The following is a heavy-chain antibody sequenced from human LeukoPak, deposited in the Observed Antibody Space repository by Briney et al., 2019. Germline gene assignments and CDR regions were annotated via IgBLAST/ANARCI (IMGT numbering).Heavy chain of an antibody. D-gene: IGHD3-22*01. J-gene: IGHJ3*01. CDR1: GGSINSTGYC. CDR2: IYYSGST. Sequence: SETLSLTCAVSGGSINSTGYCWAWIRQPPGKGLEWIGTIYYSGSTYHNTSLKSRITMSVDTSRNQFSLKLSSVDAADTAVYYYAKAGVRYFDSSGLYAFDFWGQGTTVTVSS. V-gene: IGHV4-39*01. CDR3: AKAGVRYFDSSGLYAFDF.